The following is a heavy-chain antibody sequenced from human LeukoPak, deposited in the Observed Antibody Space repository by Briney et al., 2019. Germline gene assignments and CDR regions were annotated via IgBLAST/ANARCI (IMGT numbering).Heavy chain of an antibody. CDR1: GFTFSSYW. Sequence: GGSLRLSCAASGFTFSSYWMSWVRQAPGKGLEWVANIKQDGSEQYYADSVKGRFTISRDNAKNSLYLQMISLRAEDTAVYYCARGGTTVTARDYFDYWGQGTLVTVSS. V-gene: IGHV3-7*01. CDR3: ARGGTTVTARDYFDY. J-gene: IGHJ4*02. D-gene: IGHD4-11*01. CDR2: IKQDGSEQ.